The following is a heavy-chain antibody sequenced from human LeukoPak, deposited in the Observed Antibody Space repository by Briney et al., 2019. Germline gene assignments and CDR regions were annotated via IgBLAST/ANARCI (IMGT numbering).Heavy chain of an antibody. CDR2: IKTDGSYT. V-gene: IGHV3-74*01. Sequence: GGSLRLSCAASGFTFSRYWMHWVRQAPGKGLVWVSRIKTDGSYTSYADSVKGRFTISRDNAKSTLFLQMNGLRGEDTAIYYCASEEGGLDVWGQGTTVNVSS. J-gene: IGHJ6*02. CDR3: ASEEGGLDV. CDR1: GFTFSRYW.